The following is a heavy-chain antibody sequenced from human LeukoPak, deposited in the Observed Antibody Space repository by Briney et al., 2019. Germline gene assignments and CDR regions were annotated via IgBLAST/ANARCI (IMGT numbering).Heavy chain of an antibody. CDR2: TCYRSKWYN. V-gene: IGHV6-1*01. J-gene: IGHJ5*02. CDR3: ARGLITIFGVVNNWFDP. Sequence: SQTLSLTCAISGDSVSSNSAAWNWIRQSPSRGLEWLGRTCYRSKWYNDYAVSVKSRITINPDTSKNQFSLQLNSVTPEDTAVYYCARGLITIFGVVNNWFDPWGQGTLVTVSS. D-gene: IGHD3-3*01. CDR1: GDSVSSNSAA.